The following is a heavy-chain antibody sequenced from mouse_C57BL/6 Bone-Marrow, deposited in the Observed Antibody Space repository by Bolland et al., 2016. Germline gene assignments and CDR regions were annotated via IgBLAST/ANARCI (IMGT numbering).Heavy chain of an antibody. J-gene: IGHJ1*03. D-gene: IGHD1-1*01. CDR3: ARRPVVAWYFDV. V-gene: IGHV5-15*04. CDR2: NLAYSI. Sequence: NLAYSIYYADTVTGRFTISRENAKNTLYLEMSSLRSEDTAMYYCARRPVVAWYFDVWGTG.